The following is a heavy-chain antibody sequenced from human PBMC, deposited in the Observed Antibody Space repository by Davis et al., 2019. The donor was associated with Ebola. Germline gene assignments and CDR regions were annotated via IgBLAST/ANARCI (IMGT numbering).Heavy chain of an antibody. J-gene: IGHJ4*02. CDR2: MNPNSGNT. CDR3: ARAPTWSQINYYCFDY. Sequence: ASVKVSCKASGYTFTSYDINWVRQATGHGLEWMGWMNPNSGNTGYARKFQGRVAMTRNTSISTAYMELSSLRSDDTAVYYCARAPTWSQINYYCFDYWGQGTLVTVSS. V-gene: IGHV1-8*01. CDR1: GYTFTSYD. D-gene: IGHD3-10*01.